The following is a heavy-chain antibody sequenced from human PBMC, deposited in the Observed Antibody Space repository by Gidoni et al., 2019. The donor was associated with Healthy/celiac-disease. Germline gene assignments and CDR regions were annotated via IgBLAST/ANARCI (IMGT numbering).Heavy chain of an antibody. CDR3: VRSIAARFYYYYGMDV. J-gene: IGHJ6*02. Sequence: QVQLVESGGGVVQPGRSLRLSCAASGFIFSSYGMHWVRQAPGKGLGWVAVIWYDGSNKYYADSVKGRFTISRDNSKNTLYLQMNSLRAEDTAVYYCVRSIAARFYYYYGMDVWGQGTTVTVSS. CDR2: IWYDGSNK. D-gene: IGHD6-6*01. V-gene: IGHV3-33*01. CDR1: GFIFSSYG.